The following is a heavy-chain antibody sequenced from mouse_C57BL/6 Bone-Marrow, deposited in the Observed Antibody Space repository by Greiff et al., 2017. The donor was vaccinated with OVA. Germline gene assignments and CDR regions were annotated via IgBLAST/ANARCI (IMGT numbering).Heavy chain of an antibody. CDR2: VYPRSGST. CDR1: GYTFTSYG. CDR3: ARYSSSVNFDY. J-gene: IGHJ2*01. V-gene: IGHV1-81*01. Sequence: QVQLQPPGAELARPGASVKLSCKASGYTFTSYGISWVKQRTGPGLEWIGEVYPRSGSTYYNEKFKGKATLTAAQSSSTEYREMRSRTSEDSAVYFCARYSSSVNFDYWGQGTTLTVSS. D-gene: IGHD1-1*01.